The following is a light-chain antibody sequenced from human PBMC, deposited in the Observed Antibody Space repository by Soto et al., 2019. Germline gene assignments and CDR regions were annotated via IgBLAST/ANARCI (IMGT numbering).Light chain of an antibody. CDR3: TSFTSSSTQV. Sequence: QSALTQPASVSGSPGQSITISCTGTSGDVDAFDYVSWYQQHPGKAPKLMIFEVSDRPSGVSDRFSGSKSGSTASLTISGLQAEDEADYICTSFTSSSTQVFATGTKVTV. CDR1: SGDVDAFDY. V-gene: IGLV2-14*01. J-gene: IGLJ1*01. CDR2: EVS.